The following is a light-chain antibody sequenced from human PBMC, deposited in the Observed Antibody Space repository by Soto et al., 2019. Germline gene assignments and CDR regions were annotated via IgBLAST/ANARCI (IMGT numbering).Light chain of an antibody. J-gene: IGKJ2*01. Sequence: DIPLTQSPSSLSASVGDRVTITCRASQAIRNELGWYQQKTGKAPKRLIYAASSLQSGVPSRFSGSRSGTEFTLTISSLQPEDFATYCCLQHYNSPYTFGQGTKLEIK. CDR2: AAS. CDR3: LQHYNSPYT. V-gene: IGKV1-17*01. CDR1: QAIRNE.